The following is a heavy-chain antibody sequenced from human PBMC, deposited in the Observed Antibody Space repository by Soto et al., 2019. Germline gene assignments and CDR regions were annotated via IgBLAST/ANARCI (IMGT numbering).Heavy chain of an antibody. J-gene: IGHJ6*02. V-gene: IGHV3-30*18. CDR3: AQDESYRDLYYYYGMDV. CDR1: GFTFSSYG. CDR2: ISYDGSNK. D-gene: IGHD1-26*01. Sequence: QVHLVESGGGVVQPGRSLRLSCAASGFTFSSYGMHWVRQAPGKGLEWVAVISYDGSNKYYADSVKGRFTISRDNSKNTLYLQMNSLRAEDTAVYYCAQDESYRDLYYYYGMDVWGQGTTVTVSS.